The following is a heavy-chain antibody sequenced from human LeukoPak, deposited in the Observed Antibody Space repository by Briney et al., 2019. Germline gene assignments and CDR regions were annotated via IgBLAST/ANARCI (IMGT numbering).Heavy chain of an antibody. CDR3: ARGSKLLWFGAYYMDV. CDR2: ISGSGGST. J-gene: IGHJ6*03. Sequence: PGGSLRLSCAASGFTFSSYAMSWVRQAPGKGLEWVSAISGSGGSTYYADSVKGRFTISRDNSKNTLYLQMNSLRAEDTAVYYCARGSKLLWFGAYYMDVWGKGTTVTASS. V-gene: IGHV3-23*01. D-gene: IGHD3-10*01. CDR1: GFTFSSYA.